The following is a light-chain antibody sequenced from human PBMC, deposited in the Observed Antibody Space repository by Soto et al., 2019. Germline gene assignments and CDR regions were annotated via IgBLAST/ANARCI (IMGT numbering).Light chain of an antibody. CDR1: QSVRSN. CDR2: GAS. Sequence: EIVMTQSPGTLSVSPGESATLSCRASQSVRSNLAWYQQKPGQAPRLVIYGASTRATGVPARFSGSGFETEFTLTISSLQSEDFAVYYCQQYNKWPLTFGQGTKVDIK. CDR3: QQYNKWPLT. J-gene: IGKJ1*01. V-gene: IGKV3-15*01.